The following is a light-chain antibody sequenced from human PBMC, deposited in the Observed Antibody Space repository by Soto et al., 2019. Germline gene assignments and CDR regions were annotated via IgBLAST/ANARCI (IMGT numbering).Light chain of an antibody. V-gene: IGKV1-33*01. CDR1: QDIKNY. J-gene: IGKJ4*01. CDR2: DAS. Sequence: DIQMTQSPSSLSASVGDRVTITCQASQDIKNYLNWYQQKSGKAPKLLIYDASDLETGVPSRFSGSGSGTDFTLTISSLQPEDFATYYCQQLNSYPAFGGGTKVDIK. CDR3: QQLNSYPA.